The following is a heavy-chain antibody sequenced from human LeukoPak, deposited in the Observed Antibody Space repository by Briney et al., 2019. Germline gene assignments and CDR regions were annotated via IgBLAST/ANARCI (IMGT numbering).Heavy chain of an antibody. Sequence: PGGSLRLSCAASGFSFISYGMHWVRQAPGKGLEWVGVISDDGRSKDYAASMKGRFTISRDKSKDTLYLQMNSLRDGDTAVYYCAKRPSGYGDYVSYFDYWGQGTLVTVSS. V-gene: IGHV3-30*18. CDR3: AKRPSGYGDYVSYFDY. CDR1: GFSFISYG. J-gene: IGHJ4*02. D-gene: IGHD4-17*01. CDR2: ISDDGRSK.